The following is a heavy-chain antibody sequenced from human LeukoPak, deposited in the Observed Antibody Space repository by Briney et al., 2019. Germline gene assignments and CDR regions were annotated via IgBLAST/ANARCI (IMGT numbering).Heavy chain of an antibody. V-gene: IGHV4-31*03. CDR1: GGSISSSIYY. CDR3: AREPNYGDHFDY. D-gene: IGHD4-17*01. CDR2: IYYSGST. Sequence: PSETLSLTCIVSGGSISSSIYYWSWIRQHPGKGLEWIGYIYYSGSTYYNPSLKSRVTISVDTSKNQFSLKLSSVTAADTAVYYCAREPNYGDHFDYWGQGTLVTVSS. J-gene: IGHJ4*02.